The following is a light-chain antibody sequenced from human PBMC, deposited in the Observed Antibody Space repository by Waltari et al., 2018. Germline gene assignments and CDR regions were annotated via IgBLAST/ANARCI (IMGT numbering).Light chain of an antibody. Sequence: QSVLSQPPSASGTHGQSVTISSPGSSPNSGTNTLTWYQQPPGRAPRLLIYSNSQRPSGVPDRFSASKSGTSASLAISGLQSEDEADFYCAAWDDSLDGWVFGGGTTLTVL. CDR1: SPNSGTNT. CDR2: SNS. CDR3: AAWDDSLDGWV. J-gene: IGLJ3*02. V-gene: IGLV1-44*01.